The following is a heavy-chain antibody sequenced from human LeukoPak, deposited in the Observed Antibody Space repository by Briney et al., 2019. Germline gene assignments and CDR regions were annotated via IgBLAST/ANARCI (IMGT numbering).Heavy chain of an antibody. J-gene: IGHJ4*02. CDR1: GGSISSYH. D-gene: IGHD3-22*01. Sequence: PSETLSLTCRVSGGSISSYHWSWIRQPAGKELEWVGRIFHSGSTDYNPSLKSRVTMSVDTAKNQFFLNMTSVTAADAAVYYCAREMDSSGYYWLDYWGRGTLVTVSS. V-gene: IGHV4-4*07. CDR2: IFHSGST. CDR3: AREMDSSGYYWLDY.